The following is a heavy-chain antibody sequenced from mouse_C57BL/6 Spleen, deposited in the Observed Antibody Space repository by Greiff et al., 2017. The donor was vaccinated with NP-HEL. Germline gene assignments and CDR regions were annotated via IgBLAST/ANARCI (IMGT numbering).Heavy chain of an antibody. V-gene: IGHV5-17*01. CDR1: GFTFSDYG. CDR2: ISSGSSNN. J-gene: IGHJ4*01. Sequence: EVQLVESGGGLVKPGGSLKLSCAASGFTFSDYGMHWVRQAPEKGLEWVAYISSGSSNNYYADKLKGRFTISRDNAKNTLFLQMTSLRSEDTAMYYCERREAMDYWGQGTSVTVSS. CDR3: ERREAMDY.